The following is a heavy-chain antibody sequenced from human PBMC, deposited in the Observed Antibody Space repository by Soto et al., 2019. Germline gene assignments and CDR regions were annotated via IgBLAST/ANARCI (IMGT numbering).Heavy chain of an antibody. Sequence: GASVKGACKASGGSFSSYTSSWVRKENRQGLEWMGRIIPILGIANYAQKFQGRVTITADKSTSTAYMELSSLRSEDTAVYYCARVEYCSSTSCYWLDYWGQGTLVTVSS. D-gene: IGHD2-2*01. CDR2: IIPILGIA. CDR1: GGSFSSYT. V-gene: IGHV1-69*02. CDR3: ARVEYCSSTSCYWLDY. J-gene: IGHJ4*02.